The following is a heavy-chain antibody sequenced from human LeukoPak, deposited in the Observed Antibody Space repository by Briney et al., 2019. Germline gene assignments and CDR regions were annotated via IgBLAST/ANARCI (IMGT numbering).Heavy chain of an antibody. V-gene: IGHV7-4-1*02. J-gene: IGHJ4*02. Sequence: ASVKVSCKASGYTFTGYYMHWVRQAPGQGLEWMGWINTNTGNPTYAQGFTGRFVFSLDTSVSTAYLQISSLKAEDTAVYYCAREKWYYYDSSGYSKSNHKKYFDYWGQGTLVTVSS. D-gene: IGHD3-22*01. CDR3: AREKWYYYDSSGYSKSNHKKYFDY. CDR2: INTNTGNP. CDR1: GYTFTGYY.